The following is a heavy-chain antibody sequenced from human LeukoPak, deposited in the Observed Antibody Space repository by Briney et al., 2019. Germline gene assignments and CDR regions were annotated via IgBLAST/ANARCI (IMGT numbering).Heavy chain of an antibody. V-gene: IGHV1-18*01. CDR2: SNLYKGKK. J-gene: IGHJ4*02. CDR3: ARDTPQHLKRFDY. CDR1: GYALDRFG. Sequence: ASVKVSCKASGYALDRFGISWVRQAPGQGLEWLGWSNLYKGKKIFGEKFQGRVIMITDPSTSTVYMELTSLRSDDSAVYFCARDTPQHLKRFDYWGQGTLVTVSS.